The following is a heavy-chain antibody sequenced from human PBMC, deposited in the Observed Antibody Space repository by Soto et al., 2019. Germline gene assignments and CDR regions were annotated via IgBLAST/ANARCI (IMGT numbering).Heavy chain of an antibody. Sequence: GSLRLSCSVFGXTFSSYTMHWVRQAPGKGLQYVSSIMSNGSGKYYADSVKGRFTISRDNSKNTLYLQMSSLIIYYTAVYYFVKDRYVDSWGQGNLFTAS. CDR3: VKDRYVDS. J-gene: IGHJ4*02. CDR2: IMSNGSGK. CDR1: GXTFSSYT. V-gene: IGHV3-64D*06.